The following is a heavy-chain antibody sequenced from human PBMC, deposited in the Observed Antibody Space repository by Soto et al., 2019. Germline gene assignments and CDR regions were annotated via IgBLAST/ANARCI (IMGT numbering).Heavy chain of an antibody. CDR1: GGSFSGYY. V-gene: IGHV4-34*01. D-gene: IGHD3-10*01. CDR3: ARGSLITMVRGVSLYYYYYGMDV. CDR2: INHSGST. Sequence: QVQLQQWGAGLLKPSETLSLTCAVYGGSFSGYYWSWIRQPPGKGLEWIGEINHSGSTNYNPSLKSRVTISVDTSKNQFSLKLSSVTAADTAVYYCARGSLITMVRGVSLYYYYYGMDVWGQGTTVTVSS. J-gene: IGHJ6*02.